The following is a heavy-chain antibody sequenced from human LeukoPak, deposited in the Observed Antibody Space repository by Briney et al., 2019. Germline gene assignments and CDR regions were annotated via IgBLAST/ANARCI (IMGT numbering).Heavy chain of an antibody. CDR3: ARESYGGSWFDP. Sequence: PPETLSLTCTVSGGSISSYYWSSIRQPPGKGLEWIGYIYYSGSTNYNPSLKSRVTISVDTSKNQFSLKLSSVTAADTAVYYCARESYGGSWFDPWGQGTLVTVSS. V-gene: IGHV4-59*01. CDR1: GGSISSYY. J-gene: IGHJ5*02. CDR2: IYYSGST. D-gene: IGHD3-10*01.